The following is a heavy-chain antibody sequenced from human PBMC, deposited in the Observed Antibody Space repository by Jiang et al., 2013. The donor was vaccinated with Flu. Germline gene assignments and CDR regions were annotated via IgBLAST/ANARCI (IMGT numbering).Heavy chain of an antibody. V-gene: IGHV3-66*01. Sequence: RLSCAASGFTVSSNYMSWVRQAPGKGLEWVSVIYSGGSTYYADSVKGRFTISRDNSKNTLYLQMNSLRAEDTAVYYCATNIATSQFDYWGQGTLVTVSS. CDR1: GFTVSSNY. CDR2: IYSGGST. J-gene: IGHJ4*02. CDR3: ATNIATSQFDY.